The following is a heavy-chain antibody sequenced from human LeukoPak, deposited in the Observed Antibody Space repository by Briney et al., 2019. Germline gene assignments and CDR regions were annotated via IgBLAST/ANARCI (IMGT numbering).Heavy chain of an antibody. V-gene: IGHV1-46*01. D-gene: IGHD3-10*01. J-gene: IGHJ6*02. CDR3: VYGSGSARAAYYGMDV. CDR2: INPSGGST. CDR1: GDTFTSYY. Sequence: ASVKVSFKASGDTFTSYYIHWVREAPGQGLEWMGIINPSGGSTDHAQKFQGRLTMTRETSTSTVYMELSSLRSEDRAVYYCVYGSGSARAAYYGMDVWAQGTTVTVSS.